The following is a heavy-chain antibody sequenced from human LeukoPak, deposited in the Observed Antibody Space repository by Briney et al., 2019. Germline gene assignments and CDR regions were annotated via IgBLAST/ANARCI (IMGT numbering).Heavy chain of an antibody. V-gene: IGHV5-51*01. D-gene: IGHD2-15*01. CDR1: GYNFNTSW. J-gene: IGHJ5*02. CDR2: IYPGDSDT. CDR3: ARWGQGYCSGGSCYRNWFDP. Sequence: GESLKISCKASGYNFNTSWIGWVRQMPGKGLEWMGIIYPGDSDTRYSPSFQGQVTISADKSISTAYLQWSSLKASDTAMYYCARWGQGYCSGGSCYRNWFDPWGQGTLVTVSS.